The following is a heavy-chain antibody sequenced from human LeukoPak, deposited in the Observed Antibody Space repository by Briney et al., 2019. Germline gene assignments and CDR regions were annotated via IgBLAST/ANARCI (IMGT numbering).Heavy chain of an antibody. J-gene: IGHJ4*02. V-gene: IGHV1-69*05. Sequence: SVKVSCKASGGTFSSYAISWVRQAPGQGLEWMGGIIPIFGTANYAQKFQGRVTITTDESTSTAYMELRSLRSEDTAVYYCARSESSLSEMATIGPLNFDYWGQGTLVTVSS. CDR3: ARSESSLSEMATIGPLNFDY. CDR2: IIPIFGTA. D-gene: IGHD5-24*01. CDR1: GGTFSSYA.